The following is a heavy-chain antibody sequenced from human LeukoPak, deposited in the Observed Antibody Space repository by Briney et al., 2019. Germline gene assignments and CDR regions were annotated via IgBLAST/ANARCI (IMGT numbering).Heavy chain of an antibody. V-gene: IGHV3-23*01. Sequence: GGSLRLSCAASGFTFSSYAMGWVRQAPGRGLEWVSAISGSGGSTYYADSVKGRFTISRDNSKNTLYLQMNSLRAEDTAVYYCAKGDYGDYEYAFDIWGQGTMVTVSS. D-gene: IGHD4-17*01. CDR1: GFTFSSYA. CDR2: ISGSGGST. J-gene: IGHJ3*02. CDR3: AKGDYGDYEYAFDI.